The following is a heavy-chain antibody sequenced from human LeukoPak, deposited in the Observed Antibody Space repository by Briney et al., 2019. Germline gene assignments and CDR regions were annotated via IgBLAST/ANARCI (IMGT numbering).Heavy chain of an antibody. CDR3: AREYCSGASCYPGGNWFDP. Sequence: ASVKVSCEAAGYTFTGYYMHWVRQAPGQGLEWMGWINPNSGGTNYAQKFQGRVTMTRDTSISTAYMELSRLRSDDTAVYYCAREYCSGASCYPGGNWFDPWGQGTLVTVSS. CDR2: INPNSGGT. V-gene: IGHV1-2*02. D-gene: IGHD2-15*01. CDR1: GYTFTGYY. J-gene: IGHJ5*02.